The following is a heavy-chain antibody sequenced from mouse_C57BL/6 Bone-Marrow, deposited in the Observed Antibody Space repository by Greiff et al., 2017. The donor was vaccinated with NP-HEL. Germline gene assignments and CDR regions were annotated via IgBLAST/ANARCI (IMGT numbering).Heavy chain of an antibody. V-gene: IGHV3-6*01. D-gene: IGHD2-3*01. CDR2: ISYDGSN. Sequence: EVKLQESGPGLVKPSQSLSLTCSVTGYSITSGYYWNWIRQFPGNKLEWMGYISYDGSNNYNPSLKNRISITRDTSKNQFFLKLNSVTTEDTATYYCASIHYDGYYFYAMDYWGQGTSVTVSS. CDR1: GYSITSGYY. J-gene: IGHJ4*01. CDR3: ASIHYDGYYFYAMDY.